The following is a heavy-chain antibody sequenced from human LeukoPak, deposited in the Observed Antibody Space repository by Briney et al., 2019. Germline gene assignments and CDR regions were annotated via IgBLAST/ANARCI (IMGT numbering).Heavy chain of an antibody. Sequence: PSETLSLTCTVSGGSIGSSSYYWGWIRRPPGNGLEWIGSFYYNGSTYYHPSLKSRVTISVDTSQNQFSLKLSSVTAADTAVYYCARVRYSSSSYYCYYYYMDVWGKGTTVTVSS. D-gene: IGHD6-6*01. CDR2: FYYNGST. CDR1: GGSIGSSSYY. CDR3: ARVRYSSSSYYCYYYYMDV. V-gene: IGHV4-39*01. J-gene: IGHJ6*03.